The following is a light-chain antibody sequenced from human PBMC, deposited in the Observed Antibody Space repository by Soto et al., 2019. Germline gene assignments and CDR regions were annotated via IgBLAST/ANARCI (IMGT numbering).Light chain of an antibody. Sequence: EIVMTQYPVTLSVSPGERVTLSCRASQSVGTTVAWYQQKSGQAPRLLIYYASTRATGVPARVSGSAYGTDFTLSITSMQSEDFGVYYCQQYKDWTPTFGHGTKVDIK. CDR2: YAS. J-gene: IGKJ1*01. CDR1: QSVGTT. V-gene: IGKV3-15*01. CDR3: QQYKDWTPT.